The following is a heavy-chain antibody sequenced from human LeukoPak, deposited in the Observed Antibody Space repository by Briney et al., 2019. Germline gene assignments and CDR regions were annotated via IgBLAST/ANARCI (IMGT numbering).Heavy chain of an antibody. V-gene: IGHV1-69*04. Sequence: ASVKVSCKASGGTFSSYAISWVRQAPGQGLEWMGRIIPILGIANYAQKLQGRVTMTTDTSTSTAYMELRSLRSDDTAVYYCARVGAPGLNDYWGQGTLVTVSS. CDR1: GGTFSSYA. J-gene: IGHJ4*02. CDR3: ARVGAPGLNDY. CDR2: IIPILGIA. D-gene: IGHD1-26*01.